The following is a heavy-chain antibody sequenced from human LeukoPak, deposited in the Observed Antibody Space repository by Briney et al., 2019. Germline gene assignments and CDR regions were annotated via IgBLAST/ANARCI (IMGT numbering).Heavy chain of an antibody. CDR3: VRGSMWSSDI. D-gene: IGHD1-26*01. Sequence: PGRSLRLSCAASGFSFSGYWMSWVRQAPGKGLEWVANIKPDGSEKYHVDSVKGRFTISRDNAKNLLYLQMNNLRAEDTAIYYCVRGSMWSSDIWGQGTLVTVSS. CDR2: IKPDGSEK. V-gene: IGHV3-7*01. CDR1: GFSFSGYW. J-gene: IGHJ3*02.